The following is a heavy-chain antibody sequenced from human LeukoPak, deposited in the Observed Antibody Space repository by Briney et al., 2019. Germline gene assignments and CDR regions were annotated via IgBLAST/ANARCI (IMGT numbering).Heavy chain of an antibody. CDR1: GYTFTSYY. D-gene: IGHD2-8*01. V-gene: IGHV1-46*01. J-gene: IGHJ4*02. Sequence: ASVKVSCKASGYTFTSYYMHWVRQAPGQGLEWMGIINPSGGSTRYAQKFQGRVTMTRDTSTSTAYMELSRLRSDDTAVYYCAKGYCTNGVCYLYLVYWGQGTLVTVSS. CDR2: INPSGGST. CDR3: AKGYCTNGVCYLYLVY.